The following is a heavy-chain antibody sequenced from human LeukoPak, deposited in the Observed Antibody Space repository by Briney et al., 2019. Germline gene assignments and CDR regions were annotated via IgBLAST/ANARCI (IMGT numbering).Heavy chain of an antibody. CDR3: ARTDYYDSSGYYQYYFDY. V-gene: IGHV1-69*05. CDR2: IIPIFGTA. D-gene: IGHD3-22*01. J-gene: IGHJ4*02. Sequence: GASVKVSCKASGYTFTSYGISWVRQAPGQGLEWMGGIIPIFGTANYAQKFQGRVTITTDESTSTAYMELSSLRSEDTAVYYCARTDYYDSSGYYQYYFDYWGQGTLVTVSS. CDR1: GYTFTSYG.